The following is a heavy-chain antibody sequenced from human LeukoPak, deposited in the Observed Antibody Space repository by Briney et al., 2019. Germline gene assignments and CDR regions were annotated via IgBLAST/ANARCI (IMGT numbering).Heavy chain of an antibody. D-gene: IGHD2-21*02. V-gene: IGHV3-9*01. J-gene: IGHJ4*02. Sequence: GGSLRLSCAASGFTFDDYAMHWVRQAPGKGLEWVSGISWNSGSIGYADSVKGRFTISRDNAKNSLYLQMNSPRAEDTALYYCAKGLVTAGGVDYFDYWGQGTLVTVSS. CDR1: GFTFDDYA. CDR2: ISWNSGSI. CDR3: AKGLVTAGGVDYFDY.